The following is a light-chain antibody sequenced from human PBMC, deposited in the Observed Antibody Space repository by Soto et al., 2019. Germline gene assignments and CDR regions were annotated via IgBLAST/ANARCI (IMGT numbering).Light chain of an antibody. CDR3: QKYNSAPDT. J-gene: IGKJ2*01. Sequence: DIQMTQSPSSLSASVGDRVTITCRASQGISSYLAWYQQKPGKVPKLLIYAASTLQAGVPSRFSGSGSGTDFTITISRLQPEDVATYYCQKYNSAPDTFGQGTKLEIK. CDR2: AAS. CDR1: QGISSY. V-gene: IGKV1-27*01.